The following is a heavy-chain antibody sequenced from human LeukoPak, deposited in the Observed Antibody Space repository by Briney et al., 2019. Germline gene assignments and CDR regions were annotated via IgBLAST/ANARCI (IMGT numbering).Heavy chain of an antibody. CDR3: ARGRSARPRPTVTTLHVNWYYFDY. V-gene: IGHV4-34*01. CDR1: GGSFSGYY. D-gene: IGHD4-17*01. J-gene: IGHJ4*02. CDR2: INHSGST. Sequence: SETLSLTCAVYGGSFSGYYWSWIRQPPGKGLEWIGEINHSGSTNYNPSLKSRVTISVDTSKNQFSLKPSSVTAADTAVYYCARGRSARPRPTVTTLHVNWYYFDYWGQGTLVTVHS.